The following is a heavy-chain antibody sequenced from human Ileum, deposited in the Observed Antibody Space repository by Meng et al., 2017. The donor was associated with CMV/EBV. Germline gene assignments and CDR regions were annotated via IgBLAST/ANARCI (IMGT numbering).Heavy chain of an antibody. Sequence: QLPLPESGTAVVWPSQTLSTPSPPSCCSPTMRTYYGGRCTQHPGQGLKWIGSVYYSGTTYYNPSLKSRVNMSIDTSKNRFSLKLCSATAADTAVYYCARNVGFYSSQIAYWGQGALVTVSS. D-gene: IGHD3-3*01. CDR1: CCSPTMRTYY. V-gene: IGHV4-39*07. CDR3: ARNVGFYSSQIAY. J-gene: IGHJ4*02. CDR2: VYYSGTT.